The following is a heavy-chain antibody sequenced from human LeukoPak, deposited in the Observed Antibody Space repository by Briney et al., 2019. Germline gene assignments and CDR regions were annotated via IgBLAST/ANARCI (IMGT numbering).Heavy chain of an antibody. CDR2: IRGSGGNT. CDR1: GFTFSSYA. V-gene: IGHV3-23*01. D-gene: IGHD2-15*01. J-gene: IGHJ4*02. CDR3: ARAMAVGSYYFDY. Sequence: GGSLRLSCEASGFTFSSYAMSWVRQAPGEGLEWVSGIRGSGGNTFYADSVRGRFTISRDNSKNKLYLQMNSLRAEDTALYYCARAMAVGSYYFDYWGQGALVTVSS.